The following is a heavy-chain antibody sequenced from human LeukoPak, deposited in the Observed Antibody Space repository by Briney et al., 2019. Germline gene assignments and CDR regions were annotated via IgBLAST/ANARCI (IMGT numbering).Heavy chain of an antibody. D-gene: IGHD1-26*01. CDR3: ARDLGIVGATFGPLDY. CDR2: ISYDGSNK. Sequence: GGSLRLSCAASGFTFSSYAMHWVRQAPGKGLEWVAVISYDGSNKYYADSVKGRFTISRDNSKNTLYLQMNSLRAEDTAVYYCARDLGIVGATFGPLDYWGQGTLVTVSS. V-gene: IGHV3-30-3*01. CDR1: GFTFSSYA. J-gene: IGHJ4*02.